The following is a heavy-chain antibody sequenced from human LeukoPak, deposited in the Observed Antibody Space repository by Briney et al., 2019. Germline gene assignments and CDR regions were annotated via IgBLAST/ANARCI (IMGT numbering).Heavy chain of an antibody. CDR1: GDSINSYY. V-gene: IGHV4-4*07. Sequence: SETLSLTCTVSGDSINSYYWTWIRQPAGKGLEWIGRIYTSGRTNYDPAVKSRVTISVDKSKNQISLRLISVTAADTAVYYCASGGNDIQYYSAYWGQGTLVTVSS. CDR2: IYTSGRT. CDR3: ASGGNDIQYYSAY. D-gene: IGHD5-12*01. J-gene: IGHJ4*02.